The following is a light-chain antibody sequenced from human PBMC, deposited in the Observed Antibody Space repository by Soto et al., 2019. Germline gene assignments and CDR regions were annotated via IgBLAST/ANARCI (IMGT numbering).Light chain of an antibody. Sequence: DIQMTQSPSSLSASVGDRVTITCRASHPINNWLAWYQQKPGEAPKLLIYAASNLHIGVPVRFTGSGSGTDFTLTINSLQPEDFATYYCQQASNFPHTFGQGTKVEMK. CDR3: QQASNFPHT. V-gene: IGKV1-12*01. J-gene: IGKJ2*01. CDR1: HPINNW. CDR2: AAS.